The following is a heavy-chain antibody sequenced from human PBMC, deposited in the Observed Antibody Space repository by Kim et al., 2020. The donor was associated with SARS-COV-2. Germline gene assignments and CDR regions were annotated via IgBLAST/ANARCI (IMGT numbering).Heavy chain of an antibody. CDR2: IYSGGSST. Sequence: GGSLRLSCAASGFTFSSYAMSWVRQAPGKGLEWVSVIYSGGSSTYYADSVKGRFTISRDNSKNTLYLKMNSLRAEDTAVYYCATSFWGSGSYFNYWGQGTLVTVSS. J-gene: IGHJ4*02. V-gene: IGHV3-23*03. CDR3: ATSFWGSGSYFNY. CDR1: GFTFSSYA. D-gene: IGHD3-10*01.